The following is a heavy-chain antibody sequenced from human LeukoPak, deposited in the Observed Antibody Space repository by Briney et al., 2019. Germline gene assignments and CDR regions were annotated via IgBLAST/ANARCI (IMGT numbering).Heavy chain of an antibody. Sequence: SGPTLVKPTQTLTLTCTFSGFSLSTSGVGVGWIRQPPGVALKWLALISWNDDNRYSPSLKSRLTITKDTSKNQVVLTMTNMDPVDTGTYYCAHTRGYTSGDFWGQGTLVTVYS. J-gene: IGHJ4*02. D-gene: IGHD1-1*01. CDR3: AHTRGYTSGDF. V-gene: IGHV2-5*01. CDR2: ISWNDDN. CDR1: GFSLSTSGVG.